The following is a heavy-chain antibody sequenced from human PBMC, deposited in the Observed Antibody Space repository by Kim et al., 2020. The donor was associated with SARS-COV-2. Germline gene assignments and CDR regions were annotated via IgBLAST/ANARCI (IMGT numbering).Heavy chain of an antibody. D-gene: IGHD6-13*01. V-gene: IGHV3-23*01. CDR3: AKETYRSSIIAAAGTPHGY. J-gene: IGHJ4*02. Sequence: GRFTISRDNSKNTLYLQMNSLRAEDTAVYYCAKETYRSSIIAAAGTPHGYWGQGTLVTVSS.